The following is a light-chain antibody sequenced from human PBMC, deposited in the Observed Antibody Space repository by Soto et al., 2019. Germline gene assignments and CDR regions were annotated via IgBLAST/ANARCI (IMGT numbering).Light chain of an antibody. Sequence: DIQMTQSPSTLSASVGDTVTITCRASQSIDNYLNWYQQKPGKAPKLLVYAASTLQSGVASRFGVSGSETDFTLTISILQPEDRATYYCQQSYTALFTFGPGTKVDIK. CDR2: AAS. CDR3: QQSYTALFT. CDR1: QSIDNY. V-gene: IGKV1-39*01. J-gene: IGKJ3*01.